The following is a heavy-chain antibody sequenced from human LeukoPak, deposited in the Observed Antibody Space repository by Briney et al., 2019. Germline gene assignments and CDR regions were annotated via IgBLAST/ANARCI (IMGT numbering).Heavy chain of an antibody. CDR2: IYYSGST. CDR3: ARAPFVEYNTAFFV. J-gene: IGHJ4*02. CDR1: GGSISSYY. V-gene: IGHV4-59*01. Sequence: SETLSLTCTVSGGSISSYYWSWIRQPPGKGLEWIGYIYYSGSTNYNPSLKSRVTISVDTSKNQFSLKLSSVTAADTAVYYCARAPFVEYNTAFFVWGQGTLVTVSS. D-gene: IGHD6-6*01.